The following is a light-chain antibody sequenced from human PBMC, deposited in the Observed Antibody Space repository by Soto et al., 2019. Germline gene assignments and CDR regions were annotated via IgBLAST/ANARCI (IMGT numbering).Light chain of an antibody. CDR2: KAS. CDR1: QSISSW. CDR3: QQYNGT. V-gene: IGKV1-5*03. J-gene: IGKJ1*01. Sequence: DIQMTQSPSTLSASVGDRVTITCRASQSISSWLAWYQQKPGKAPKLLIYKASSLESGVPSRFSGSGSGTEFNLTISRLQPYDFATYYCQQYNGTFGQGTKVEIK.